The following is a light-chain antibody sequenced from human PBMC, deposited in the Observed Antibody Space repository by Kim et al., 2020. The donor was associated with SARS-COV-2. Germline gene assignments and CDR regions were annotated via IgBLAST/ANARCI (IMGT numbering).Light chain of an antibody. CDR1: SLRSYY. V-gene: IGLV3-19*01. CDR3: SSRDSNGYVL. CDR2: GKN. Sequence: SSELTQDPAVSVALGQTVRITCQGDSLRSYYASWYQQKPGQAPIVVISGKNNRPSGIPDRFSGSSSGHTASLTITGAQAEDEADYCCSSRDSNGYVLFGGGTKLTVL. J-gene: IGLJ2*01.